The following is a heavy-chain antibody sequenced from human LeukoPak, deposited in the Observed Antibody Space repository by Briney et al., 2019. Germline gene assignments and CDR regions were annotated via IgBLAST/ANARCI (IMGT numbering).Heavy chain of an antibody. J-gene: IGHJ4*02. D-gene: IGHD3-22*01. Sequence: SETLSLTCAVYGGSFSGHYWSWIRQPPGKGLEWIAYIDYSGATKFNPSLKSRVTITLDTSKNQFSLKLSSVTAADTAVYYCARDRRGYYDSSGHFDYWGQGTLVTVSS. V-gene: IGHV4-59*11. CDR3: ARDRRGYYDSSGHFDY. CDR1: GGSFSGHY. CDR2: IDYSGAT.